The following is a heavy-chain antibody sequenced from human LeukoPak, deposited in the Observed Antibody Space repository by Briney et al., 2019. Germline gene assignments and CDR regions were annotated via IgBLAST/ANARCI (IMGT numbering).Heavy chain of an antibody. D-gene: IGHD4-17*01. CDR3: AGHDYAFPLDP. V-gene: IGHV3-23*01. CDR2: ISGSGGST. Sequence: GGSLRLSCAASGFTFSSYAMSWVRQAPGKGLEWVSAISGSGGSTYYADSVKGRFTISRDNSKNTLYLQMNSLRAEDTAVYSCAGHDYAFPLDPWGQGTLFTVSS. J-gene: IGHJ5*02. CDR1: GFTFSSYA.